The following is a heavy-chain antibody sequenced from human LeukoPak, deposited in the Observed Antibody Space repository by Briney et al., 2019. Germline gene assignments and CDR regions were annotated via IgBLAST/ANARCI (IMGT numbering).Heavy chain of an antibody. Sequence: PSETLSLTCTVSGGYIITSGHYWGWIRQPPGKGLEWIGSIYYTGVTSTNPFFRSRMSISVDTSKNQFSPNLTSVTAADAAVYYCARERSSSGGHSWFDPWGQGTLDTVSS. CDR3: ARERSSSGGHSWFDP. V-gene: IGHV4-39*07. J-gene: IGHJ5*02. D-gene: IGHD4-23*01. CDR1: GGYIITSGHY. CDR2: IYYTGVT.